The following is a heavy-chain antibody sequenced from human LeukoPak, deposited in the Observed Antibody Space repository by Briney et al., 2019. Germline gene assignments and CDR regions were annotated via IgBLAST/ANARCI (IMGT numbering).Heavy chain of an antibody. CDR3: ARVKGVAGTIDAFNI. V-gene: IGHV3-30-3*01. D-gene: IGHD6-19*01. CDR2: ISFDGSNK. Sequence: PGRSLRLSCAASGFTFSTYAIHWVRQAPGKGLEWVAAISFDGSNKYHADSVKGRLTISRDNSKNTLYLQMNSLRPEDTAVYYCARVKGVAGTIDAFNIWGQGTMVTVSS. CDR1: GFTFSTYA. J-gene: IGHJ3*02.